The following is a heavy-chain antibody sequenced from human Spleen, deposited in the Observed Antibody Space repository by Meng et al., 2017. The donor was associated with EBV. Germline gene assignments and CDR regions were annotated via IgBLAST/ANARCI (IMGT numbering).Heavy chain of an antibody. D-gene: IGHD3-22*01. CDR1: VGSSSSGDYD. V-gene: IGHV4-30-4*01. Sequence: QGQLYGSGPRMLKPSQTLSLTCAVYVGSSSSGDYDRSGTGQPPGKGLELIGYSYCSGSTYYNPSLKSRVSISVDRSKNQFSRKLSSVTAADTAVYYWARAPGYYYVDYWGQGTLVTVSS. CDR2: SYCSGST. CDR3: ARAPGYYYVDY. J-gene: IGHJ4*02.